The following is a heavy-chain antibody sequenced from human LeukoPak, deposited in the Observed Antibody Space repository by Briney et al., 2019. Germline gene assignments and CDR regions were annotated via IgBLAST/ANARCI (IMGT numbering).Heavy chain of an antibody. D-gene: IGHD5-24*01. Sequence: ASVKVSCKASGGTFNSYAISWVRQAPGQGLEWMGGIMPLLGTANYAQEFQGRVTFTTDESASTAYMKVSSLRSEDTAVYYCASGSLGDGYGVGDHYQYMDVWGKGTTVTVSS. V-gene: IGHV1-69*05. CDR1: GGTFNSYA. CDR3: ASGSLGDGYGVGDHYQYMDV. J-gene: IGHJ6*03. CDR2: IMPLLGTA.